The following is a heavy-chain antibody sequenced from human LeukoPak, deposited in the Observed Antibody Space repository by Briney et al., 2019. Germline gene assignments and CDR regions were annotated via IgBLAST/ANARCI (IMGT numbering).Heavy chain of an antibody. V-gene: IGHV1-69*13. CDR1: GGTFSSYA. J-gene: IGHJ6*02. CDR3: ARVRIVGDPTGGTQGARFGYYYYGMDV. D-gene: IGHD2-15*01. CDR2: IIPIFGTA. Sequence: SVKVSCKASGGTFSSYAISWVRQAPGQGLEWMGGIIPIFGTANYAQKFQGRVTITADESTSTAYMELSSLRSEDTAVYYCARVRIVGDPTGGTQGARFGYYYYGMDVWGQGTTVTVSS.